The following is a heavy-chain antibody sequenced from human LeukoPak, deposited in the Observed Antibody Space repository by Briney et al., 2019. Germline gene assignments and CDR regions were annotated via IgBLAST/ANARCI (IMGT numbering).Heavy chain of an antibody. CDR2: INHRGST. D-gene: IGHD3-9*01. CDR3: ARGGSTLHSAGGHDIEFYYYYYMDV. CDR1: GGSFSSSDYY. J-gene: IGHJ6*03. Sequence: SETLSLTCTVSGGSFSSSDYYWSWIRQPPGKGLEWIGEINHRGSTNYNPSLKSRVTISVDTSKNQFSLKLYSVTAADTAVYYCARGGSTLHSAGGHDIEFYYYYYMDVWGKGTTVTISS. V-gene: IGHV4-39*07.